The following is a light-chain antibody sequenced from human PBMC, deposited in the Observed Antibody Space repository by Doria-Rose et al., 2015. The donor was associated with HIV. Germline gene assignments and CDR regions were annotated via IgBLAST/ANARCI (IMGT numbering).Light chain of an antibody. V-gene: IGKV3-20*01. CDR1: QSFSSTY. CDR3: HQYGTSWA. Sequence: LTRSPGTLSLSPGERATLSCRASQSFSSTYLAWYQQEPGQAPSLLIYDGSTRATGIPDRFSAGGSGTDFTLTINRLEPEDFALYYCHQYGTSWAFGQGTKVEI. J-gene: IGKJ1*01. CDR2: DGS.